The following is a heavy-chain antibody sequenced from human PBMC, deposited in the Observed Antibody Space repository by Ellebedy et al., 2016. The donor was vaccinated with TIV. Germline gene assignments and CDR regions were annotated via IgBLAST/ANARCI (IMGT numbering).Heavy chain of an antibody. V-gene: IGHV4-39*07. J-gene: IGHJ4*02. CDR2: VYYNGDT. CDR3: AREGYCDSPSCYPMDF. D-gene: IGHD2-2*01. CDR1: GGSITRTSYK. Sequence: MPSETLSLTCTVSGGSITRTSYKWVWIRQSPGEGLDYIGNVYYNGDTYYSPPLKSRVTISVDTAKNQFSLKMTSVTDADTAVYYCAREGYCDSPSCYPMDFWGQGILVTVSS.